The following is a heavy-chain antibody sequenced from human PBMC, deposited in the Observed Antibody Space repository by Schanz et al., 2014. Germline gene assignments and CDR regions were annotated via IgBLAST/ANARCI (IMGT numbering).Heavy chain of an antibody. CDR1: DYTLTNYH. V-gene: IGHV1-46*01. D-gene: IGHD2-15*01. J-gene: IGHJ3*02. CDR3: ARVPQYRLGKGGFDI. Sequence: QVHLVQSGAEVKKPGASVKVSCKASDYTLTNYHTHWVRQAPGQGLEWMGVINPNGGSTSFAQRFQGRVAMTRDMSTSTVYMELSSLRSEDTAVYYCARVPQYRLGKGGFDIWGQGTRVTVSS. CDR2: INPNGGST.